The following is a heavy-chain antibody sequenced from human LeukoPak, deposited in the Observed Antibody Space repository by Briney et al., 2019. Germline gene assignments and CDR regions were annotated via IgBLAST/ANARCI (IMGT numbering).Heavy chain of an antibody. CDR1: GYTFTAYW. J-gene: IGHJ3*02. D-gene: IGHD1-26*01. Sequence: KHGESLKISCQGSGYTFTAYWIGWVRQMPGKGLEWVGIIHPGDSDTRYSPSFQGQVTISADKSITTAYLQWSSLKASDTAMYYCGRHQHSGSYGAYDIWGQGTMVTVSS. V-gene: IGHV5-51*01. CDR3: GRHQHSGSYGAYDI. CDR2: IHPGDSDT.